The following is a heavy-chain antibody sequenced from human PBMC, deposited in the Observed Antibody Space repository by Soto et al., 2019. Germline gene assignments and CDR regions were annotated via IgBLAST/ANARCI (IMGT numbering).Heavy chain of an antibody. CDR2: ISAYNGNT. J-gene: IGHJ6*02. CDR3: ASKRRRAVAGSYYYCGMDV. D-gene: IGHD6-19*01. V-gene: IGHV1-18*04. Sequence: ASVKVSCKASGYTFTSYGISWVRQAPGQGLEWMGWISAYNGNTNYAQKLQGRVTMTTDTSTSTAYMELRSLRSDDTAVYYCASKRRRAVAGSYYYCGMDVWGQGTTVTVSS. CDR1: GYTFTSYG.